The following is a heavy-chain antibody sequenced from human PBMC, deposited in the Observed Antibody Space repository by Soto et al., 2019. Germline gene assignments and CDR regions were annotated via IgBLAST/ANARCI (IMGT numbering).Heavy chain of an antibody. D-gene: IGHD2-21*02. CDR3: ARQRFFFFQAEDGIRDVRSVSALLLNRSSDL. V-gene: IGHV4-59*08. J-gene: IGHJ2*01. CDR2: IYYSGNT. Sequence: KGLEWIGYIYYSGNTNYNPSLKSRVTISVDTSKNQFSLKPNSVAAPDPAVYDCARQRFFFFQAEDGIRDVRSVSALLLNRSSDL.